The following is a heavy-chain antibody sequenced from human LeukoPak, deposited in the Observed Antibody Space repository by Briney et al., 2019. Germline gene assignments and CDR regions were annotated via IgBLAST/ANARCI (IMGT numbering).Heavy chain of an antibody. CDR2: INPNSGGT. CDR3: ARGGPPGGSCYFF. J-gene: IGHJ4*02. D-gene: IGHD2-15*01. Sequence: ASVKVSCKASGYTFTGYYMHWVRQAPGQGLEWMGWINPNSGGTNYAQKFQGRVTITRNTSISTAYMELSSLRSEDTAVYYCARGGPPGGSCYFFWGQGTLVTVSS. CDR1: GYTFTGYY. V-gene: IGHV1-2*02.